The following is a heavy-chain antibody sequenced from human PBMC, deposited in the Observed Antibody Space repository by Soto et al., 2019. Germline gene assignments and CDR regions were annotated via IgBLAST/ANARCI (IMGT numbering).Heavy chain of an antibody. CDR1: GGTFSNYA. V-gene: IGHV1-69*01. CDR3: ARVVILVPTASTHYYYHMDV. CDR2: IIPIVGTG. D-gene: IGHD2-2*01. J-gene: IGHJ6*02. Sequence: QVQLVQSGAEVRKPGSSVTVSCKASGGTFSNYAISWVRQAPGQGLEWMGGIIPIVGTGSYAQKFQGRVTITAHEPTTTAYMELSSLRFEDTAVYYCARVVILVPTASTHYYYHMDVWGPGTTVTVS.